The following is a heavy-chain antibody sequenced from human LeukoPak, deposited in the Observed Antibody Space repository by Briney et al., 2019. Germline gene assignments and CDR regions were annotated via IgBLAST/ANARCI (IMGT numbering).Heavy chain of an antibody. CDR1: GGSISSGSYY. J-gene: IGHJ4*02. CDR2: IYTSGST. D-gene: IGHD3-10*01. Sequence: PSETLSLTCTVSGGSISSGSYYWSWIRQPAGKGLEWIGRIYTSGSTNYNPSLKSRVTISVDKSKNQFSLKLSSVTAADTAVYYCARLYGSGWGQGTLVTVSS. CDR3: ARLYGSG. V-gene: IGHV4-61*02.